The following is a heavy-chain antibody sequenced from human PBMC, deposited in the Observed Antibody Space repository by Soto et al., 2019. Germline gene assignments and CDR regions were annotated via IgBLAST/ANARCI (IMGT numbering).Heavy chain of an antibody. D-gene: IGHD1-26*01. Sequence: QVQLVESGGGVVQPGRSLRLSCAASGFTFSSYAMHWVRQAPGKGLEWVAVISYDGSNKYYADSVKGRFTISRDNSKNTLYLQMNSLRAEDTAVYYCARDLKWELLPFGYYYYGMDVWGQGTTVTVSS. J-gene: IGHJ6*02. CDR2: ISYDGSNK. CDR1: GFTFSSYA. V-gene: IGHV3-30-3*01. CDR3: ARDLKWELLPFGYYYYGMDV.